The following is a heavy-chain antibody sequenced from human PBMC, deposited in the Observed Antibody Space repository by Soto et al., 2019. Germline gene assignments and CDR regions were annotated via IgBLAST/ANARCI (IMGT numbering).Heavy chain of an antibody. CDR1: GFTFSSYS. J-gene: IGHJ1*01. D-gene: IGHD6-13*01. CDR3: ARGEFTAAAGTGYFQH. V-gene: IGHV3-48*02. Sequence: GGSLRLSCAASGFTFSSYSMNWVRQAPGKGLEWVSYISSSSSTIYYADSVKGRFTISGDNAKNSLYRQMNSLSDEATAVYYCARGEFTAAAGTGYFQHWGQGTLVTVSS. CDR2: ISSSSSTI.